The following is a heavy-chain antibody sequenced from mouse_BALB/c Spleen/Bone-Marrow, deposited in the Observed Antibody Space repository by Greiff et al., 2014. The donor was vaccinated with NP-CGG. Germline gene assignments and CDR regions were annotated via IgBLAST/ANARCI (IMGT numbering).Heavy chain of an antibody. Sequence: VQLQQSGAELVEPGAPVKLSCKASGYTFTSYWMNWVKQRPGRGLEWIGRIDPSDSETHYNQKFKDKATLTVDKSSSTAYIQLSSLTSEDSAVYYCARFPIYYDSGGAMDYWGQGTSVTVSS. CDR3: ARFPIYYDSGGAMDY. D-gene: IGHD2-4*01. V-gene: IGHV1-69*02. J-gene: IGHJ4*01. CDR2: IDPSDSET. CDR1: GYTFTSYW.